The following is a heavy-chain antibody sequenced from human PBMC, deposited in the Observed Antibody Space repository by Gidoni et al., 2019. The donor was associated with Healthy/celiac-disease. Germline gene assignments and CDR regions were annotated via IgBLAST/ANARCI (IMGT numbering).Heavy chain of an antibody. V-gene: IGHV2-5*01. CDR3: AHSLHGDYFDY. D-gene: IGHD4-17*01. Sequence: QITLQESGPTLVKPTQTLTLTCTFSGLSLSPSGVGVGWIRQPPGKALEWLALIYWNDDKRYSPSLKSRLTITKDTSNNQVVLTMTNMDPVDTATYYCAHSLHGDYFDYWGQGTLVTVSS. CDR2: IYWNDDK. J-gene: IGHJ4*02. CDR1: GLSLSPSGVG.